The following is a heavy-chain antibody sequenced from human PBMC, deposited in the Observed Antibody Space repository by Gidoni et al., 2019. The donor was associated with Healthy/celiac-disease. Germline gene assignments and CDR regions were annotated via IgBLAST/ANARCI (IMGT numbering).Heavy chain of an antibody. CDR1: GFTFSSYA. Sequence: EVQLLESGGGLVQPGGSLRLSCAASGFTFSSYAMSWVRQAPGKGLEWVSAISGSGGSTYYADSVKGRFTISRDNSKNTLYLQMNSLRAEDTAVYYCAKAKEVSRIQLWSQLFDIWGQGTMVTVSS. CDR2: ISGSGGST. V-gene: IGHV3-23*01. CDR3: AKAKEVSRIQLWSQLFDI. J-gene: IGHJ3*02. D-gene: IGHD5-18*01.